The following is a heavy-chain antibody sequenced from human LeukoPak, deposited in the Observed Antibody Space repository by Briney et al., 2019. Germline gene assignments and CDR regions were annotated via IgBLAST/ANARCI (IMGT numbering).Heavy chain of an antibody. CDR3: AISSTSPKNYYYGMDV. CDR1: GYTFTSYG. D-gene: IGHD2-2*01. Sequence: ASVKVSCKASGYTFTSYGISWVRQAPGQGLEWMGWISAYNGNTNYAQKLQGRVTMTTDTSTSTAYMELRSLRSDDTAVYYCAISSTSPKNYYYGMDVWGQGTTVTVSS. V-gene: IGHV1-18*01. CDR2: ISAYNGNT. J-gene: IGHJ6*02.